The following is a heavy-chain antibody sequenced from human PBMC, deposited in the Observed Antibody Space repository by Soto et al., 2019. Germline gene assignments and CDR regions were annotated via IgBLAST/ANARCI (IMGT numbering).Heavy chain of an antibody. J-gene: IGHJ6*02. D-gene: IGHD2-2*01. V-gene: IGHV1-18*01. Sequence: ASVKVSCKASGYTFTSYGISWVRQAPGQGLEWMGWISAYNGNTNYAQKLQGRVTMTKDAATCTAYMELRSLRSDDTAVYYCARDRVYCSSTSCLDYYYYGMDVWGQGTTVTVSS. CDR2: ISAYNGNT. CDR1: GYTFTSYG. CDR3: ARDRVYCSSTSCLDYYYYGMDV.